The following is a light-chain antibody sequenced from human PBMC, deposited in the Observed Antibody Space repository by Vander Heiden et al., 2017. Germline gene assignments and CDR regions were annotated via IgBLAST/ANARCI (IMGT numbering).Light chain of an antibody. CDR3: QSYDTTSWV. J-gene: IGLJ3*02. CDR1: NGNIASNY. CDR2: QDN. V-gene: IGLV6-57*01. Sequence: NGNIASNYVQWFQQRPGGPPTTVIFQDNQRPSGVPARFSGSVDSSSNSASLTISGLKTEDEAEYHCQSYDTTSWVFGGGTRLTVL.